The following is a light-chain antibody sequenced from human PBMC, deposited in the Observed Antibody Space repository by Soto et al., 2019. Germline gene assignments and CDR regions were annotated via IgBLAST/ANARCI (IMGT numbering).Light chain of an antibody. CDR1: QSVTSNY. CDR3: QQYGSSSVT. CDR2: GAS. Sequence: EIVLTQSPGTLSLSPGERATLSCRASQSVTSNYLAWYQQRPGQAPSLLIYGASTRATGIPDRFSGSGSGTDFTLTITSLEPEVFAVYYCQQYGSSSVTFGQGTKVEIK. J-gene: IGKJ1*01. V-gene: IGKV3-20*01.